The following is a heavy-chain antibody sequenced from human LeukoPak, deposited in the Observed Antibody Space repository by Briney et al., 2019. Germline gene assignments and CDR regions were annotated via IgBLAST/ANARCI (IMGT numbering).Heavy chain of an antibody. J-gene: IGHJ4*02. CDR3: AKDVTVTRGAPRYYFDY. V-gene: IGHV3-23*01. D-gene: IGHD4-17*01. CDR1: GFTFSSYA. Sequence: GGSLRLSCAASGFTFSSYAMSWVRQAPGKGLEWVSAISGSGGSTYYADSVKGRFTISRGNSKNTLYLQMNSLRAEDTAVYYCAKDVTVTRGAPRYYFDYWGQGTLVTVSS. CDR2: ISGSGGST.